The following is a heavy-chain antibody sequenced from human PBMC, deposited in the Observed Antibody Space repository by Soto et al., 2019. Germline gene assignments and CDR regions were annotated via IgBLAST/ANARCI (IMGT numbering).Heavy chain of an antibody. Sequence: SVKVSCQASGYTFTGYYMHWVRQAPVQGLEWMGWINPNSGGTNYAQKFQGRVTMTRDTSISTVYMELSRLRSDDTAVYYCARGYLALSRSSWYILGYWGQGTLVTVSS. CDR2: INPNSGGT. J-gene: IGHJ4*02. CDR1: GYTFTGYY. V-gene: IGHV1-2*02. D-gene: IGHD6-13*01. CDR3: ARGYLALSRSSWYILGY.